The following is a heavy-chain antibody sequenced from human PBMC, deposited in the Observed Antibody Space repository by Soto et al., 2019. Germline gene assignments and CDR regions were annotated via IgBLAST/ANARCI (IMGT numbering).Heavy chain of an antibody. Sequence: GVSLRLSCAASGFMFSAYWMSWVRQAPGKGLEWVANIHGDGGKIYYVDSVKGRFTISRDNAKRSLYLQMNSLRAEDTAVYYCERDFYGGYTYGPGDYWGQGALVTVSS. V-gene: IGHV3-7*01. D-gene: IGHD5-18*01. J-gene: IGHJ4*02. CDR1: GFMFSAYW. CDR3: ERDFYGGYTYGPGDY. CDR2: IHGDGGKI.